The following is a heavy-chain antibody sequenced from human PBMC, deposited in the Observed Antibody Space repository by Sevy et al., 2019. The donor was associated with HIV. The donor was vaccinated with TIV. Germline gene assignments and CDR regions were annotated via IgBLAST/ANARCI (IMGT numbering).Heavy chain of an antibody. J-gene: IGHJ6*02. D-gene: IGHD4-17*01. CDR3: ARPRANYVDNYFFYAMDV. CDR2: ISFDESDK. CDR1: GFAFTNYYA. Sequence: GGSLRLSCAASGFAFTNYYAMHWVRQAPGKGLEWVALISFDESDKYYEDSVKGRLTISRENFKNTLYLQMNSLTTEDTAVYYCARPRANYVDNYFFYAMDVWGQGTTVTVSS. V-gene: IGHV3-30-3*01.